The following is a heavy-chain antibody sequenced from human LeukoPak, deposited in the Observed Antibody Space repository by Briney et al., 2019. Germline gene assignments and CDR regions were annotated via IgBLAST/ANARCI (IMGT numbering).Heavy chain of an antibody. V-gene: IGHV4-38-2*02. CDR2: IYHSGST. CDR3: ASTSNWELLYWYFDL. D-gene: IGHD1-26*01. Sequence: PSETLSLTCTVSGYSISSGYYWGWIRQPPGKGLEWIGSIYHSGSTYYNLSLKSRVTISVDTSKNQFSLKLSSVTAADTAVYYCASTSNWELLYWYFDLWGRGTLVTVSS. J-gene: IGHJ2*01. CDR1: GYSISSGYY.